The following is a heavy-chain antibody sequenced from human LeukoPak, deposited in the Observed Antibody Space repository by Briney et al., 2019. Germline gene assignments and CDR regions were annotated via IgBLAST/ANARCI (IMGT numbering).Heavy chain of an antibody. CDR2: IDPGDSDT. J-gene: IGHJ3*02. Sequence: GESLKISCKGSGYIFTTHWIGWVRQMPGKGLEWMGIIDPGDSDTRYSPSFQGQVTISVDKSITTAHLQWNSLKASDTGMYYCTRRVDYMITFGGVIPAAFDIWGQGTMVTVSS. D-gene: IGHD3-16*02. V-gene: IGHV5-51*01. CDR3: TRRVDYMITFGGVIPAAFDI. CDR1: GYIFTTHW.